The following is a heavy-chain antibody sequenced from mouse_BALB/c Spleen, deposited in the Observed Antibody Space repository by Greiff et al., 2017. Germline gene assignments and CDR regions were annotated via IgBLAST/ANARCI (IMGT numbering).Heavy chain of an antibody. Sequence: VQLQQSGPELVKPGASVKMSCKASGYTFTSYNMYWVKQSHGKSLEWIGYIDPYNGGTSYNQKFKGKATLTVDNSSSTAYMELRSLTSEDSAVYYCARSIYYDYEGFAYWGQGTLVTVSA. V-gene: IGHV1-22*01. CDR2: IDPYNGGT. J-gene: IGHJ3*01. CDR3: ARSIYYDYEGFAY. CDR1: GYTFTSYN. D-gene: IGHD2-4*01.